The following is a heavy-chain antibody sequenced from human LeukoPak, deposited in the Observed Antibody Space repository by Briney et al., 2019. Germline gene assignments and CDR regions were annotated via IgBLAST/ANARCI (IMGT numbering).Heavy chain of an antibody. CDR3: ARPYGAIDY. D-gene: IGHD3-10*01. J-gene: IGHJ4*02. Sequence: GGSLRLSCAASGFTFSSYSMNWVRQAPGKGLERVSYISSSSSTIYYADSVKGRFTISRDNAKNSLYLQMNSLRAEDTAVYYCARPYGAIDYWGQGTLVTVSS. V-gene: IGHV3-48*01. CDR2: ISSSSSTI. CDR1: GFTFSSYS.